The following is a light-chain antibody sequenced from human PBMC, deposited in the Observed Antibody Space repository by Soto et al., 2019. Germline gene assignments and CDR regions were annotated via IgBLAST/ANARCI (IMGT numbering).Light chain of an antibody. J-gene: IGKJ2*01. CDR3: QHYGGSPQT. V-gene: IGKV3-20*01. CDR2: GAS. Sequence: EIVLTQSPGTLSLSPGERATLSCRASQSVSSSYLAWYQQKRGQAPRLLIYGASSRATGIPDRFSGSGSRTDFTLTINRLEPEDFAVYYCQHYGGSPQTFGQGTKLEIK. CDR1: QSVSSSY.